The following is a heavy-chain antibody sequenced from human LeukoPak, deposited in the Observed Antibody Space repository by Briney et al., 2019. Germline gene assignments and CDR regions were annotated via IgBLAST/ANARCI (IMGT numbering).Heavy chain of an antibody. CDR1: GYSFTTYD. CDR2: MNPKSGNA. Sequence: ASVKVSCMASGYSFTTYDINWVRQATGQGLEWMGWMNPKSGNAGFAQNFQGRVTMTRNTSTTTAYMELTSLRSEDTAVYYCARGGGHSYGHEYFDYWGQGSLVIVSS. D-gene: IGHD5-18*01. J-gene: IGHJ4*02. V-gene: IGHV1-8*01. CDR3: ARGGGHSYGHEYFDY.